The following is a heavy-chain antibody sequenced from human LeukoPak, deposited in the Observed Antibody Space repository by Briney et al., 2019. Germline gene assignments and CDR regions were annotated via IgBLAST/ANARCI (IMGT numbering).Heavy chain of an antibody. D-gene: IGHD6-19*01. V-gene: IGHV1-18*01. CDR3: ARGPREQWLTDYYYYYYMDV. Sequence: ASVKVSCKASGYTFTSYGISWVRQAPGQGLEWMGWISAYNGNTNYAQKLQGRVTMTTDTSTSTAYMELGSLRSDDTAVYYCARGPREQWLTDYYYYYYMDVWGKGTTVTVSS. J-gene: IGHJ6*03. CDR2: ISAYNGNT. CDR1: GYTFTSYG.